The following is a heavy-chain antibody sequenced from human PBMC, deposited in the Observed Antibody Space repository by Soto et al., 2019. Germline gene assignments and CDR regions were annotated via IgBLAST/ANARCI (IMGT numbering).Heavy chain of an antibody. V-gene: IGHV1-69*01. CDR3: ARTRSGYDWSSSFDY. CDR2: IIPIFGTA. D-gene: IGHD5-12*01. CDR1: GGTFSSYA. J-gene: IGHJ4*02. Sequence: QVQLVQSGAEVKKPGSSVKVSCKASGGTFSSYAISWVRQAPGQGLEWMGGIIPIFGTANYAQKFQGRVTITADESTSTAYMELSSLRSEDTAVYHCARTRSGYDWSSSFDYWGQGTLVTVSS.